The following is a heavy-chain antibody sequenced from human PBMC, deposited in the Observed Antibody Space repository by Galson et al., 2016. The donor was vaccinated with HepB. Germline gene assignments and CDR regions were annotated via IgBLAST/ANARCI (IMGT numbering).Heavy chain of an antibody. V-gene: IGHV5-51*01. CDR3: ARFAQLVLFDY. D-gene: IGHD6-13*01. CDR2: IFPGDSKT. Sequence: QSGAEVKKPGESLKISCKGSGYTFSDYWIAWVRQTPGKGLEWMGIIFPGDSKTRYSPSFQGQVTISADKSINTAYLEWSTLKASDTAIYYCARFAQLVLFDYWGQGSLVTVSS. CDR1: GYTFSDYW. J-gene: IGHJ4*02.